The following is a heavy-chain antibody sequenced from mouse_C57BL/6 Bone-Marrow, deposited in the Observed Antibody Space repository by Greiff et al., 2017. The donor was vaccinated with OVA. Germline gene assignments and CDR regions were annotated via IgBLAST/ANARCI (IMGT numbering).Heavy chain of an antibody. CDR2: IDPSDSYT. J-gene: IGHJ3*01. V-gene: IGHV1-59*01. Sequence: QVQLQQPGAELVRPGTSVKLSCKASGYTFTSYWMHWVKPRPGQGLEWIGVIDPSDSYTNYDQKFKGKATLTVDTSSSTAYMQLSSLTSEDSAVYYCARGDYDYVAWFAYWGQGTLVTVSA. CDR1: GYTFTSYW. D-gene: IGHD2-4*01. CDR3: ARGDYDYVAWFAY.